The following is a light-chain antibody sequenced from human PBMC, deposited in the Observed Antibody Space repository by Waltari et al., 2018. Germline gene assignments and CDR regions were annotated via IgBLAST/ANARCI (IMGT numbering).Light chain of an antibody. CDR1: SGHSSNI. J-gene: IGLJ3*02. Sequence: QLVLTQSPSASASLGASVKLTCTLSSGHSSNIIAWHQQQPEKGPRYLMKVNSDGSHTQGDEIPDCFSGSSSGAERYLTISSVQSEDEADYYCQTGGHGTWVFGGGTKLTVL. CDR3: QTGGHGTWV. V-gene: IGLV4-69*01. CDR2: VNSDGSH.